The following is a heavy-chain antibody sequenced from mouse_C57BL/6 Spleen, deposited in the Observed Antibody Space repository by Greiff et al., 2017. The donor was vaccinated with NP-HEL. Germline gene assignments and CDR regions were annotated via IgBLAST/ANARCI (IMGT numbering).Heavy chain of an antibody. CDR2: IYPGSGST. Sequence: QVQLQQSGAELVKPGASVKMSCKASGYTFTSYWITWVKQRPGQGLEWIGDIYPGSGSTNYNEKFKSKATLTVDTSSSTAYMQLSSLTSEDSAVYYCARQVAIVTTREFAYWGQGTLVTVSA. V-gene: IGHV1-55*01. CDR3: ARQVAIVTTREFAY. D-gene: IGHD2-5*01. CDR1: GYTFTSYW. J-gene: IGHJ3*01.